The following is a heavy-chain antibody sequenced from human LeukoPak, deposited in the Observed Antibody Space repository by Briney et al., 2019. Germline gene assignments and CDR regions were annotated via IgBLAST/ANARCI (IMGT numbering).Heavy chain of an antibody. CDR3: ARGRIVVVPAAMLRYYYYGMDV. CDR2: ISHSGSS. D-gene: IGHD2-2*01. J-gene: IGHJ6*02. CDR1: GGSFRGYY. Sequence: SESLSLTCAVYGGSFRGYYWSWIRQPPGKGLEWVGEISHSGSSNYNPSLKSRFTISVDTSKNQFSLKLSSVTAADTAVYYCARGRIVVVPAAMLRYYYYGMDVWGQGTTVTVSS. V-gene: IGHV4-34*01.